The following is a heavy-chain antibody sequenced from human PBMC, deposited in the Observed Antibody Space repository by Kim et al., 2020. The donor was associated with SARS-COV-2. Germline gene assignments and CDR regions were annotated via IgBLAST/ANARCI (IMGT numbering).Heavy chain of an antibody. D-gene: IGHD2-2*01. CDR2: MNPNSGNT. V-gene: IGHV1-8*01. CDR3: ARGNLLYCSSTSCPYNWFDP. Sequence: ASVKVSCKASGYTFSSYDITWVREATGQGLEWMGWMNPNSGNTGYAQKFQGRVTMTGNTSISTAYMELSSLRSEDTAVYYCARGNLLYCSSTSCPYNWFDPGGQGTLVTVSS. J-gene: IGHJ5*02. CDR1: GYTFSSYD.